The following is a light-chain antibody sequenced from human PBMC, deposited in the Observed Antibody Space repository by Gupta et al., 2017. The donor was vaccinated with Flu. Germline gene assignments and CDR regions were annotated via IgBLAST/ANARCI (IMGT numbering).Light chain of an antibody. J-gene: IGLJ1*01. CDR3: AAWDDSQNGHYV. V-gene: IGLV1-44*01. Sequence: TSTCTGSSSNIGGNAVNCYQQGPGTAPKLLIYGSNQRPSGVPDRFSGSKSGASASLAIRGLQSEDEADYYCAAWDDSQNGHYVFGTGTKVTVL. CDR1: SSNIGGNA. CDR2: GSN.